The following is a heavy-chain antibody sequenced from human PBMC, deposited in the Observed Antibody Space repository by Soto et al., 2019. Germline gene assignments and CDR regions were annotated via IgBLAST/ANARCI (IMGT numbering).Heavy chain of an antibody. J-gene: IGHJ5*02. V-gene: IGHV4-34*01. Sequence: PSETLSLTCAVYGGSFSGYYWSWIRQPPGKGLEWIGNINHSGSTNYNPSLKSRVTISVDTSKNQFSLKLSSVTAADTAVYYCVCVLGYCSGGSCYSIWFDPWGQGTLVTVSS. CDR2: INHSGST. CDR3: VCVLGYCSGGSCYSIWFDP. CDR1: GGSFSGYY. D-gene: IGHD2-15*01.